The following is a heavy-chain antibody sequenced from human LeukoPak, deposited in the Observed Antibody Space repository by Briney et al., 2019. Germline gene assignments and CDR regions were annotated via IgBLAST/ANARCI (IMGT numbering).Heavy chain of an antibody. CDR1: GFTFGDYA. D-gene: IGHD6-19*01. CDR3: TRDYRYSSDYYYYMDV. Sequence: GGSLRLSCTAPGFTFGDYAMSWFRQAPGKGLEWVGCIRSKTYGGTTEYAASVKGRFTISRDDSKSLAYLQMNSLKTEDTAVYYCTRDYRYSSDYYYYMDVWGKGTTVTVSS. CDR2: IRSKTYGGTT. J-gene: IGHJ6*03. V-gene: IGHV3-49*03.